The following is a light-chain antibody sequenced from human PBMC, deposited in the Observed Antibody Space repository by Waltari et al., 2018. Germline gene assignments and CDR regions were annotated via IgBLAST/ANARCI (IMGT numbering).Light chain of an antibody. CDR1: SGHSTNV. CDR2: VNSDGRH. CDR3: QTGGHGTWV. Sequence: QLVLTQSPSAFASLGASVKLTCTLSSGHSTNVIACLQKRPEKDPRFVMKVNSDGRHSKGDEIPDRFSGSSSGAERYLAMSSLQSEDEADYYCQTGGHGTWVFGGGTKLTVL. J-gene: IGLJ3*02. V-gene: IGLV4-69*01.